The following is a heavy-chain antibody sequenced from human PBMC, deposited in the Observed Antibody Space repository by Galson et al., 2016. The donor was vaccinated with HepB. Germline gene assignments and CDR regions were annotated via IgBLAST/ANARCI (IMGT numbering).Heavy chain of an antibody. CDR3: ARAGDFDLLAGFDY. CDR2: VSNDGSDT. J-gene: IGHJ4*02. CDR1: GFIFSSHG. Sequence: SLRLSCAASGFIFSSHGMHWVRQTPGKGLEWVAVVSNDGSDTYYAHSVKGRFTVSRDNSKNTLYLHMNTLGAEDTALYYYARAGDFDLLAGFDYWGQGTPVTVSS. D-gene: IGHD3-9*01. V-gene: IGHV3-30*03.